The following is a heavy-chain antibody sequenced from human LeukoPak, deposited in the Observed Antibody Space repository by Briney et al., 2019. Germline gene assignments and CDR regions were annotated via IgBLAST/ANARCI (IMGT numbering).Heavy chain of an antibody. V-gene: IGHV3-7*01. CDR2: IMEDGSVQ. J-gene: IGHJ4*02. CDR3: AKDRVGGALEF. D-gene: IGHD2-21*01. Sequence: GGSLRLSCAASGFTFFSYWMSWVRQAPGEGLEWVACIMEDGSVQKYVDSVRGRFTISRDNARNSLYLQMNSLRVEDTAVYYCAKDRVGGALEFWGQGTLAIVSS. CDR1: GFTFFSYW.